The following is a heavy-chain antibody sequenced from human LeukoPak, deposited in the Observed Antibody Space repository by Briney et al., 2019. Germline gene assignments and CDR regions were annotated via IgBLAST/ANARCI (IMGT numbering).Heavy chain of an antibody. D-gene: IGHD6-13*01. J-gene: IGHJ4*02. CDR2: IIPIFGTA. CDR1: GGTFSSYA. CDR3: ASQTREQQLVHSGNYYFDY. Sequence: SVKVSCKASGGTFSSYAICWVREAPEQGLEWMGGIIPIFGTANYAQKFQGRVTITADKSTSTAYMELSNLRSEDTAVYYCASQTREQQLVHSGNYYFDYWGQGTLVTVSS. V-gene: IGHV1-69*06.